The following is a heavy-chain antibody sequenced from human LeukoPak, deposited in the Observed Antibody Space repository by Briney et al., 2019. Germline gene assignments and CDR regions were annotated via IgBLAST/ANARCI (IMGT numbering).Heavy chain of an antibody. CDR1: GGSLSGYY. D-gene: IGHD3-22*01. J-gene: IGHJ3*02. CDR3: ARLAYYYDSSGYPRCDAFDI. V-gene: IGHV4-34*01. Sequence: PSETLSLTCAVYGGSLSGYYWSWIRQPPGKGLEWIGEINHSGSTNYNPSLKSRVTISVDTSKNQFSLKLSSVTAADTAVYYCARLAYYYDSSGYPRCDAFDIWGQGTMVTVSS. CDR2: INHSGST.